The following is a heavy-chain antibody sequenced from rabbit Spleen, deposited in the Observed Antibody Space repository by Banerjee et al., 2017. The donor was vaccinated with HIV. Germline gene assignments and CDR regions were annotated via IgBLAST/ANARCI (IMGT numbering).Heavy chain of an antibody. V-gene: IGHV1S45*01. D-gene: IGHD1-1*01. Sequence: QEQLEESAGGLVQPGGSLTLTCTASGFSISSSYDMCWVRQAPGKGLEWIGCVYAGSSGNTYSATWAKGRFTISKTSSTTMTLQMTSLTAADTATYFCARAPYISELTRLDLWGQGTLVTVS. CDR3: ARAPYISELTRLDL. CDR2: VYAGSSGNT. J-gene: IGHJ3*01. CDR1: GFSISSSYD.